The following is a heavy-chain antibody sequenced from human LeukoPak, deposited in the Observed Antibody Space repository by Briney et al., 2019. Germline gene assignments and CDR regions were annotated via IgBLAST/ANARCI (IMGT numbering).Heavy chain of an antibody. D-gene: IGHD1-26*01. CDR2: IYYSGST. V-gene: IGHV4-59*02. CDR3: AREQKSGSYRPFDY. Sequence: SETLSLTCTVSGGSVSGYYWSWIRQPPGEGLEWIGHIYYSGSTNYNPSLKSRLTISLDTSKNQFSLNLSSLTAADAAVYYCAREQKSGSYRPFDYWGQGTLVTVSS. J-gene: IGHJ4*02. CDR1: GGSVSGYY.